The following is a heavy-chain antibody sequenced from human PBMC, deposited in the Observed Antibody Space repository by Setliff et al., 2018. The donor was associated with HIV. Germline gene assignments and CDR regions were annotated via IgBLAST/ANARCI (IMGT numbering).Heavy chain of an antibody. CDR2: VNHSGST. CDR3: ARGVAAAGMLMDV. V-gene: IGHV4-34*01. CDR1: GGSFSGFY. J-gene: IGHJ6*03. D-gene: IGHD6-13*01. Sequence: SETLSLTCAVYGGSFSGFYWNWIRQPPGKGLEWIGEVNHSGSTNYNPSLQSRGAMSVDTSKNQFSLKLTSVSAADTAVYYCARGVAAAGMLMDVWGKGTTVTVSS.